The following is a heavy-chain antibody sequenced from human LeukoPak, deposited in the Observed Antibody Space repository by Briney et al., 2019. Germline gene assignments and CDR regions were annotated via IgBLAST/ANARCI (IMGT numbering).Heavy chain of an antibody. Sequence: PSETLSLTCTVSGGSISSYYWSWIRQPAGKGPEWIGRIYTSGSTNYNPSLKSRVTMSVDTSKNQFSLKLSSVTAADTAVYYCGGSGSYSGYYYYGMDVWGQGTTVTVSS. CDR1: GGSISSYY. J-gene: IGHJ6*02. D-gene: IGHD3-10*01. CDR3: GGSGSYSGYYYYGMDV. CDR2: IYTSGST. V-gene: IGHV4-4*07.